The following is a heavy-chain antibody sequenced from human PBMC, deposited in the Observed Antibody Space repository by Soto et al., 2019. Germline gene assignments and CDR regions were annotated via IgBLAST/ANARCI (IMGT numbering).Heavy chain of an antibody. J-gene: IGHJ6*03. D-gene: IGHD2-15*01. CDR1: GFTVSSNY. CDR2: IYSGGST. Sequence: EVQLVESGGGLVQPGGSLRLSCAASGFTVSSNYMSWVRQAPGKGLEWVSVIYSGGSTYYADSVKGRFTISRDNSKNTLYLQMNSLRAEDTAVYYCARDSPYCSGGSCLYCYYYMDVWGKGTTVTVSS. V-gene: IGHV3-66*01. CDR3: ARDSPYCSGGSCLYCYYYMDV.